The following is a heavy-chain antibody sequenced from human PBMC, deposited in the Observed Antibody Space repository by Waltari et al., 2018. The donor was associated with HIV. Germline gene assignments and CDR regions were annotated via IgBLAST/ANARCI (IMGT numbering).Heavy chain of an antibody. J-gene: IGHJ4*02. CDR2: ISSTSSFI. D-gene: IGHD3-3*01. Sequence: EVQLVESGGGLVKPGGSLSLSCVVSGFTFNTFNIKWVRQAPGKGLEWVSSISSTSSFIYYADSLKGRFTVSRDNAKNSLYLQINNLRAEDTAIYYCASENFWGGPHNWGQGTLVTVSS. CDR3: ASENFWGGPHN. CDR1: GFTFNTFN. V-gene: IGHV3-21*03.